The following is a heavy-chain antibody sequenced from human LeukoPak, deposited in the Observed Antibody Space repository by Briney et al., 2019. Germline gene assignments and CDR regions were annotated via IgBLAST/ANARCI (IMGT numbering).Heavy chain of an antibody. CDR1: GFSLSTRGVG. CDR2: IYWNNDN. V-gene: IGHV2-5*04. Sequence: SGPTLLKPTQTLTLTFTFSGFSLSTRGVGVGWIRQPPGKAPEWLALIYWNNDNRYSPSLKSRLTITKDTSKNQVVLTMTNMDPVDTATYYCVSSRYDILTGHYNFDYWGQGTLVTGSS. CDR3: VSSRYDILTGHYNFDY. D-gene: IGHD3-9*01. J-gene: IGHJ4*02.